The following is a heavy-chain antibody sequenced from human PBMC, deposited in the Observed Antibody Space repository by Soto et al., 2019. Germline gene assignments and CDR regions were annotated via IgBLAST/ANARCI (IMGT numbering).Heavy chain of an antibody. J-gene: IGHJ6*02. CDR3: ARTDLHPLYGMDV. Sequence: SETLSPTCAVSGYSISSGYYWGWIRQPPGKGLEWIGSIYHSGSTYYNPSLKSRVTISVDTSKNQLSLKLSSVTAADTAVYYCARTDLHPLYGMDVWGQGTTVTVSS. D-gene: IGHD4-4*01. CDR2: IYHSGST. V-gene: IGHV4-38-2*01. CDR1: GYSISSGYY.